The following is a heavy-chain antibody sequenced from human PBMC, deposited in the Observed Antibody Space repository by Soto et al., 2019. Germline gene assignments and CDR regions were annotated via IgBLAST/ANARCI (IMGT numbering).Heavy chain of an antibody. CDR2: IYYSGST. J-gene: IGHJ3*02. D-gene: IGHD3-10*01. V-gene: IGHV4-59*01. CDR1: GGSISSYY. Sequence: SETLSLTCTVSGGSISSYYWSWIRQPPGKGLEWIGYIYYSGSTNYNPSLKSRVTISVDTSKNQFSLKLSSVTAADTAVYYCARDRGDTMVRGVISAFDIWGQGTMVTVSS. CDR3: ARDRGDTMVRGVISAFDI.